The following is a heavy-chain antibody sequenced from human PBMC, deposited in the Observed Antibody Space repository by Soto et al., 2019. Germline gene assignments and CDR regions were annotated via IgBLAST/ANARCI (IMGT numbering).Heavy chain of an antibody. CDR1: GDRISRYA. CDR2: IIPIFGTA. J-gene: IGHJ5*02. Sequence: AAPVKRSCKASGDRISRYAISCVRLEPRQGLEWMGGIIPIFGTANYAQKFQGRVTITADKSTSTAYMELSSLRSEDTAVYYCARTPRTYLCDSSAYYLTWFDPWGQGTLVTVYS. D-gene: IGHD3-22*01. CDR3: ARTPRTYLCDSSAYYLTWFDP. V-gene: IGHV1-69*06.